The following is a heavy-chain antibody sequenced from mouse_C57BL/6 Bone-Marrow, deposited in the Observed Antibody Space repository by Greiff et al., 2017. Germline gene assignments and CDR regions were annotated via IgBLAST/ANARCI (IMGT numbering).Heavy chain of an antibody. Sequence: QVQLKQSGAELARPGASVKLSCKASVYTFTSYGISWVKQRTGQGLEWIGEIYPRSGNTYYNEKFKGKATLTADKSSSTAYMELRSLTSEDSAVYFCARKGIYGSIYYFDYWGQGTTLTVSS. J-gene: IGHJ2*01. D-gene: IGHD1-1*01. V-gene: IGHV1-81*01. CDR2: IYPRSGNT. CDR3: ARKGIYGSIYYFDY. CDR1: VYTFTSYG.